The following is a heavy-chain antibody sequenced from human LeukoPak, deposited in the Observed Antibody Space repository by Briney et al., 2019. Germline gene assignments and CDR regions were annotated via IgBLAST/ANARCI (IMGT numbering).Heavy chain of an antibody. CDR3: ARDCGGDCWYAFDI. CDR1: GFTFSSYA. V-gene: IGHV3-30*04. Sequence: PGRSLRLSCAASGFTFSSYAMHWVRQAPGKGLEWVAVISYDGSNKYYADSVKGRFTISRDNSKNTLYLQMNSLRAEDTAVYYCARDCGGDCWYAFDIWGQGTMVTVSS. CDR2: ISYDGSNK. D-gene: IGHD2-21*02. J-gene: IGHJ3*02.